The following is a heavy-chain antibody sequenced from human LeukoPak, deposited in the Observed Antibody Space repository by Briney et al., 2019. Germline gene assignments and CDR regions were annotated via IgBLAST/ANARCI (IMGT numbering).Heavy chain of an antibody. V-gene: IGHV1-18*01. CDR1: GYTFTSYG. D-gene: IGHD4-17*01. CDR2: ISAYNGNT. Sequence: GASVKVSCKASGYTFTSYGISWVRQAPGQGLEWMGWISAYNGNTNYAQKLQGRVTMTTDTSTSTAYVELRSLRSDDTAVYYCARVCVRDYGDACGGAFDIWGQGTMVTASS. J-gene: IGHJ3*02. CDR3: ARVCVRDYGDACGGAFDI.